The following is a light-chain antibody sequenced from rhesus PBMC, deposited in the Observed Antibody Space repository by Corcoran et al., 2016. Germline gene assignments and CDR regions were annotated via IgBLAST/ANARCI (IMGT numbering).Light chain of an antibody. CDR1: QSLLHTDGYTY. CDR2: GVS. CDR3: MQHKALPLT. J-gene: IGKJ4*01. Sequence: DIVMTQTPLSLPVTPGEPASISCRSSQSLLHTDGYTYLDWYLQKPGKSPQLRIYGVSNRASGVPDRFRGSGSGTDFTLKISKVEAEDVGVYYCMQHKALPLTFGGGTKVEIK. V-gene: IGKV2-61*01.